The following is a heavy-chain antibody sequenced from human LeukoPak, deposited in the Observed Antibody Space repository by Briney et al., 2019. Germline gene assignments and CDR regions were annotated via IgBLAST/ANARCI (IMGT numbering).Heavy chain of an antibody. J-gene: IGHJ4*02. V-gene: IGHV3-74*01. CDR3: ARSLYYDSSGYFTRLDY. D-gene: IGHD3-22*01. CDR2: INSDGSST. Sequence: GGSLRLSCAASGFTFSSYWMHWVRQAPGKGLVWVSRINSDGSSTSYADSVKGRFTISRDSAKNTLYLQMNSLRAEDTAVYYCARSLYYDSSGYFTRLDYWGQGTLVTVSS. CDR1: GFTFSSYW.